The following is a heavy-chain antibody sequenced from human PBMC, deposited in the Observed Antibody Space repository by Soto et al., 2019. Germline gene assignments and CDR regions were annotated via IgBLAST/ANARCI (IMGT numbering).Heavy chain of an antibody. CDR3: AKDRGAGVVIIFDY. CDR2: ISWNSGSI. Sequence: VQLVESGGGLVQPGRSLRLSCAASGFTFDDYAMHWVRQAPGKGLEWVSGISWNSGSIGYADSVKGRFTISRDNAKNSLYLQMNSLRAEDTALYYCAKDRGAGVVIIFDYWGQGTLVTVSS. V-gene: IGHV3-9*01. J-gene: IGHJ4*02. D-gene: IGHD3-3*01. CDR1: GFTFDDYA.